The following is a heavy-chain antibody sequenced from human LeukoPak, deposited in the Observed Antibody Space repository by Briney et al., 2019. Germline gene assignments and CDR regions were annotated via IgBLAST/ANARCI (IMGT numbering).Heavy chain of an antibody. CDR3: AHAGGMDV. CDR1: GGSISSSSYY. V-gene: IGHV4-39*01. CDR2: IYYSGST. Sequence: SETLSLTCTVPGGSISSSSYYWGWIRQPPGKGLEWIGSIYYSGSTYYNPSLKSRVTISVDTSKNQFSLKLSSVTAADTAVYYCAHAGGMDVWGQGTTVTVSS. J-gene: IGHJ6*02.